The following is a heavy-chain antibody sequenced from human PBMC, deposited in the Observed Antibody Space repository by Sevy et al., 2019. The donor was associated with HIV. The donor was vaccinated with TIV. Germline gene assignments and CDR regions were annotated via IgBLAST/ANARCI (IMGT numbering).Heavy chain of an antibody. J-gene: IGHJ5*02. CDR3: ARAPVTRKAWFDP. V-gene: IGHV4-61*01. Sequence: SETLSLTCSVFGGSVSSANNYWSWILQSPGVGLEWIGYIYYTGATDYNPSLESRVTMSIDTSKNQFSLQLSSVTPADTAIYYCARAPVTRKAWFDPWGQGTPVTVSS. D-gene: IGHD4-17*01. CDR2: IYYTGAT. CDR1: GGSVSSANNY.